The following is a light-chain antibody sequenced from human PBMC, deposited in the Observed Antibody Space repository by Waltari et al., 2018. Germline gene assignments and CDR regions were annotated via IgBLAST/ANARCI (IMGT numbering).Light chain of an antibody. CDR2: SNN. Sequence: QSVLTQPPSASGTPGQRVTISCSGSSSNIGGNPVNWYQQLPGTPPKLLIYSNNERPAGVPDQFFGSKSGTAASRAISGLQSDDEADYYCAAWDDGMRGPVFGGGTKLTVL. CDR3: AAWDDGMRGPV. V-gene: IGLV1-44*01. CDR1: SSNIGGNP. J-gene: IGLJ3*02.